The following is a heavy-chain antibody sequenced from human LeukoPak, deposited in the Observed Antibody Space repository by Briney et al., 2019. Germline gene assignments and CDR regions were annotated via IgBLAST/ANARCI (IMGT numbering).Heavy chain of an antibody. J-gene: IGHJ4*02. CDR3: ARDFFGDFDH. Sequence: SETLSLTCTVSGGSINNYYWRWIRQPPGKGLEWIGCIQYGGRTYYSPSLKSRVTISMDLSKIQLALKMSSVTAADTAVYYCARDFFGDFDHWGQGILVTVSS. D-gene: IGHD2/OR15-2a*01. CDR2: IQYGGRT. V-gene: IGHV4-59*01. CDR1: GGSINNYY.